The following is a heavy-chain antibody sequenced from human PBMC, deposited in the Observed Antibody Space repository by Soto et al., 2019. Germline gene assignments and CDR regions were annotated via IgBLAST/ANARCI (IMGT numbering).Heavy chain of an antibody. CDR2: ISGSGGST. CDR1: GFTFSSYA. D-gene: IGHD3-10*01. Sequence: GGSLRLSCAASGFTFSSYAMSWVRQAPGKGLEWVSAISGSGGSTYYADSVKGRFTISRDNSKNTLYLQMNSLRAEDTAVYYCAKDPAFGGSGKKLRPYNWFDPWGQGTLVTVSS. CDR3: AKDPAFGGSGKKLRPYNWFDP. V-gene: IGHV3-23*01. J-gene: IGHJ5*02.